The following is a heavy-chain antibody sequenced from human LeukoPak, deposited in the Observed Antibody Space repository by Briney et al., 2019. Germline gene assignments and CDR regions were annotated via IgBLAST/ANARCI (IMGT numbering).Heavy chain of an antibody. J-gene: IGHJ6*02. CDR3: ARGWGGAMVYYYYGMDV. CDR2: ISSSSSYI. Sequence: TGGSLRLSCAASGFTFSSYSMNWVRQAPGKGLEWVSSISSSSSYIYYADSVKGRFTISRDNAKNSLYLQMNSLRAEDTAVYYCARGWGGAMVYYYYGMDVWGQGTTVTVSS. V-gene: IGHV3-21*01. CDR1: GFTFSSYS. D-gene: IGHD5-18*01.